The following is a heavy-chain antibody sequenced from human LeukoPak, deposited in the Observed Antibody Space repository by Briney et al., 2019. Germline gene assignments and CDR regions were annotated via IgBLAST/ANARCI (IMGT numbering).Heavy chain of an antibody. D-gene: IGHD4-17*01. CDR3: ARGGYGDYRRWFDP. CDR1: GYTFTGYY. CDR2: IIPTLGIA. V-gene: IGHV1-69*04. Sequence: SVKVSCKASGYTFTGYYMHWVRQAPGQGLEWMGRIIPTLGIANYAQKFQGRVTITADKSTSTAYMELSSLRSEDTAVYYCARGGYGDYRRWFDPWGQGTLVTVSS. J-gene: IGHJ5*02.